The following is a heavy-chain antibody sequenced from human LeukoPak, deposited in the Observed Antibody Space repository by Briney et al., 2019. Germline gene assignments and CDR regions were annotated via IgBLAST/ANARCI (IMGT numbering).Heavy chain of an antibody. D-gene: IGHD3-22*01. J-gene: IGHJ3*02. Sequence: SETLSLTCAVYGGSFSGYYWSWIRQPPGKGLEWIGEINHSGSTNYNPSLKSRVTISVDTSKNQFSLKLSSVTAADTAVYYCAREDRGVVVITTLDAFDIWGQGAMVTVSS. CDR1: GGSFSGYY. CDR3: AREDRGVVVITTLDAFDI. CDR2: INHSGST. V-gene: IGHV4-34*01.